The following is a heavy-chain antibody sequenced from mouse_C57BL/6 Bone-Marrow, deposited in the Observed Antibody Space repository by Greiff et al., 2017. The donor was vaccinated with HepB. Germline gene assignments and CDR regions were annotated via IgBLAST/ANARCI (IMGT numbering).Heavy chain of an antibody. CDR2: IDPSDSYT. J-gene: IGHJ2*01. D-gene: IGHD2-2*01. CDR3: AREGFWVSDY. Sequence: QVQLQQPGAELVKPGASVKLSCKASGYTFTSYWMQWVKQRPGQGLEWIGEIDPSDSYTNYNQKFKGKATVTVDTSSSKAYMQLSSLTSEDAAVYYCAREGFWVSDYWGQGTTLTVSS. CDR1: GYTFTSYW. V-gene: IGHV1-50*01.